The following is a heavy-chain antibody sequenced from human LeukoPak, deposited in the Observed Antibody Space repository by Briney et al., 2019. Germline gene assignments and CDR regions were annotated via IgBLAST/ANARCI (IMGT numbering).Heavy chain of an antibody. CDR2: IHFGGNT. CDR1: GGSISSSSYF. Sequence: SVTLSLTCTVSGGSISSSSYFWGWIRQPTGQGLEWIGSIHFGGNTYYSPSLESRVTISVDTSKNQFSLELTSVTAADTGVYYCARLGDAFFYYMDVWGKGTSVTVSS. V-gene: IGHV4-39*07. D-gene: IGHD3-16*01. CDR3: ARLGDAFFYYMDV. J-gene: IGHJ6*03.